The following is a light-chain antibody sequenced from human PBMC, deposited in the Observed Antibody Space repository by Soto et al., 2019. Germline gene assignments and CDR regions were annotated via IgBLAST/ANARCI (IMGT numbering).Light chain of an antibody. Sequence: DIQMTQSPSSLSASVGDRVTITCRASQVIGNYLAWYQQKPGKVPKLLIYGAYTLQSGVPSRFSGSGSGTDFTLTISSLQPEDFANYYCQQSYSTPPWTFGQGTKVDIK. CDR2: GAY. J-gene: IGKJ1*01. V-gene: IGKV1-27*01. CDR3: QQSYSTPPWT. CDR1: QVIGNY.